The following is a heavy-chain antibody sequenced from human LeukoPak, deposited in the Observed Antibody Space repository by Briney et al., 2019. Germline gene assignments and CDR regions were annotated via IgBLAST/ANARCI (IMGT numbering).Heavy chain of an antibody. J-gene: IGHJ4*02. Sequence: SSVKVSCKASGGTFSSYAISWVRQAPGQGLEWMGGIIPIFGTANYTQKFQGRVTITADESTSTAYMELSSLRSEDTAVYYCARGFGEFRRTSTHLDWGQGTLVTVSS. D-gene: IGHD3-10*01. CDR1: GGTFSSYA. CDR3: ARGFGEFRRTSTHLD. CDR2: IIPIFGTA. V-gene: IGHV1-69*01.